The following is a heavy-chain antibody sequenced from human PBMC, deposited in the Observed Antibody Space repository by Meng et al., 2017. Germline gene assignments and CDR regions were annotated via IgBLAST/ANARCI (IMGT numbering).Heavy chain of an antibody. D-gene: IGHD3-10*01. CDR2: INHSGST. V-gene: IGHV4-34*01. CDR3: ARVPGGIGAADY. J-gene: IGHJ4*02. Sequence: GQRRLWVSVLFEPAQPLSLTCAVYGGSFSGYYWSWIRQPPGKGLEWIGEINHSGSTNYNPSLKSRVTISVDTSKNQFSLKLSSVTAADTAVYYCARVPGGIGAADYWGQGTLVTVSS. CDR1: GGSFSGYY.